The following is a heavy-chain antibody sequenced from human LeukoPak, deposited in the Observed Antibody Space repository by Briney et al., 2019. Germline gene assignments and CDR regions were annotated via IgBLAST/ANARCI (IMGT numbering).Heavy chain of an antibody. J-gene: IGHJ5*02. Sequence: PGGSLRLSCAASGFTFSSYGMHWVRQAPGKGLEWVAFIRYDGSNRYYADSVKGRFTISRDNSKNTLYLQMNSLRAEDTAVYYCAKDGRYCSGGSCYSWSRDWFDPWGQGTLVTVCS. CDR2: IRYDGSNR. CDR1: GFTFSSYG. CDR3: AKDGRYCSGGSCYSWSRDWFDP. D-gene: IGHD2-15*01. V-gene: IGHV3-30*02.